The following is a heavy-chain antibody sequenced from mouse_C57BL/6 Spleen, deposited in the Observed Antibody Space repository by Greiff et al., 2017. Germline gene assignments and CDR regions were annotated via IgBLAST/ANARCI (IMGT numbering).Heavy chain of an antibody. CDR1: GYSITSGYY. CDR3: ARRGTVYFDY. CDR2: ISYDGSN. Sequence: EVKLQQSGPGLVKPSQSLSLTCSVTGYSITSGYYWNWIRQFPGNKLEWRGYISYDGSNNYNPSLKNRISITRDTTKNQFFLKLNSVTTEDTATYYCARRGTVYFDYWGQGTTPTVSS. J-gene: IGHJ2*01. V-gene: IGHV3-6*01. D-gene: IGHD4-1*01.